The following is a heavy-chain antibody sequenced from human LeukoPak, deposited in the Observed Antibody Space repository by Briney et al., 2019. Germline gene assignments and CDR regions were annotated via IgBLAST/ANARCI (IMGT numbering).Heavy chain of an antibody. V-gene: IGHV3-30*02. CDR3: AKDQAGTWGLDY. D-gene: IGHD3-10*01. CDR2: LRPNGSN. Sequence: GGSLRLSCAASGFTPSAFGMHWVRQAPGRGLEWVAFLRPNGSNNYVDSVKGRFAISRDNSKNTLYLQMNGLRTEDTAFYYCAKDQAGTWGLDYWGQGTLVTVSS. J-gene: IGHJ4*02. CDR1: GFTPSAFG.